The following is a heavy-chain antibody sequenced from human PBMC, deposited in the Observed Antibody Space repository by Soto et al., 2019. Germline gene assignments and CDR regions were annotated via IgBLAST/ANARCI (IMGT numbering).Heavy chain of an antibody. CDR1: GFTFTSSA. CDR2: IVVGSGNT. D-gene: IGHD3-3*01. J-gene: IGHJ6*02. Sequence: ASVKVSCKASGFTFTSSAVQWVRQARGQRLEWIGWIVVGSGNTNYAQKFQERVTITRDMSTSTAYMELSSLRSEDTAVYYCAAGPQVPHYDFWSGYYYGMDAWGQGTTVPVSS. V-gene: IGHV1-58*01. CDR3: AAGPQVPHYDFWSGYYYGMDA.